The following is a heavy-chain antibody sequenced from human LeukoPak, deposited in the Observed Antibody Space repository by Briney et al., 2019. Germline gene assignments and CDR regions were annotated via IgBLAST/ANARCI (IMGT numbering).Heavy chain of an antibody. CDR3: ARESAEYFQH. Sequence: PSQTLSLTCTVSGGSISSGSYYWSWIRQPAGKGLEWIGYIYYSGSTNYNPSLKSRVTISVDTSKNQFSLKLSSVTAADTAVYYCARESAEYFQHWGQGTLVTVSS. V-gene: IGHV4-61*10. J-gene: IGHJ1*01. CDR2: IYYSGST. CDR1: GGSISSGSYY.